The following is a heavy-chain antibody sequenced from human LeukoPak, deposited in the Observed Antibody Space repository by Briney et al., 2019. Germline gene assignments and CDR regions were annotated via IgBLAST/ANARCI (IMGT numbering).Heavy chain of an antibody. J-gene: IGHJ4*02. CDR2: ISAYNGNT. Sequence: ASVKVSCKAFGYTLTSYGFNWMRQAPGQGLEWMGWISAYNGNTNYAQKLQGRVTMTTDTSTSTAYMELRSLRSDDTAVYYCARDAPYSSSSSVDYWGQGTLVTVSS. D-gene: IGHD6-6*01. CDR3: ARDAPYSSSSSVDY. V-gene: IGHV1-18*01. CDR1: GYTLTSYG.